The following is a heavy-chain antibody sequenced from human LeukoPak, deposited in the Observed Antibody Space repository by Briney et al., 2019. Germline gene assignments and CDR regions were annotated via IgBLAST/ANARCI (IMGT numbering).Heavy chain of an antibody. V-gene: IGHV3-48*04. J-gene: IGHJ3*02. CDR1: GFTFSSYS. Sequence: GGSLRLSCAASGFTFSSYSMNWVRQAPGKGLEWVSYISSSSSTIYYADSVKGRFTISRDNAKNSLYLQMNSLRAEDTAVYYCARDSSGWTDAFDIWGQGTMVTVSS. CDR2: ISSSSSTI. D-gene: IGHD6-19*01. CDR3: ARDSSGWTDAFDI.